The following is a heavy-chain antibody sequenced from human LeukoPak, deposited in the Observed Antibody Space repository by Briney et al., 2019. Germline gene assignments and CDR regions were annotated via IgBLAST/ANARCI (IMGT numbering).Heavy chain of an antibody. V-gene: IGHV4-59*08. J-gene: IGHJ2*01. CDR3: ARHGKMNRVQGAFWYFDL. CDR2: IYNTGSS. CDR1: GGSVSSDY. Sequence: KPSETLSLTCTVSGGSVSSDYWIWIRQSPGKGLEWIGYIYNTGSSNLNPSLNNRVTISFDKSKRHLSLNLTSVTAADTAIYYCARHGKMNRVQGAFWYFDLWGRGTLVTVSS. D-gene: IGHD3-10*01.